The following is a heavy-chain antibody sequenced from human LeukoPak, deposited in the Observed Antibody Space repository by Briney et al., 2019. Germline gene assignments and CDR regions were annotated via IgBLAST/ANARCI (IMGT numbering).Heavy chain of an antibody. D-gene: IGHD2-2*03. CDR3: ARAGYCSSTNCQWVPLV. V-gene: IGHV4-59*01. CDR2: IYYSGST. J-gene: IGHJ6*02. Sequence: PSETLSLTCTVSGGSMKNYYWIWIRQSPGKGLEWIGYIYYSGSTNYNPSLKSRVTISVDTSKNQFSLKLSSVTAADTAVYYCARAGYCSSTNCQWVPLVWGQGTTVTVSS. CDR1: GGSMKNYY.